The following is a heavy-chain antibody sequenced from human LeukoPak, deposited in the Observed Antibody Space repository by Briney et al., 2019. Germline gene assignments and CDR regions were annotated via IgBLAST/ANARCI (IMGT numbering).Heavy chain of an antibody. CDR3: ARGGGIVGARGDY. Sequence: PSETLSLTCTVSGGSISSSSYYWGWIRQPPGKGLEWIGSIYYSGSTYYNPSLKSRVTISVDTSKNQFSLKLSSVTAADTAVYYCARGGGIVGARGDYWGQGTLVTVSS. J-gene: IGHJ4*02. CDR1: GGSISSSSYY. D-gene: IGHD1-26*01. V-gene: IGHV4-39*07. CDR2: IYYSGST.